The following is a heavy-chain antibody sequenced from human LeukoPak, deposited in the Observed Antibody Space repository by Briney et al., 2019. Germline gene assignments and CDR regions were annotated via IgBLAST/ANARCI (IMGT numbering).Heavy chain of an antibody. D-gene: IGHD2-2*01. V-gene: IGHV4-59*01. J-gene: IGHJ4*02. CDR2: IYYSGST. CDR3: ARGTTTFIVVVPAAAFDY. CDR1: GGSISGYY. Sequence: TSETLSLTCTVSGGSISGYYWSWIRQPPGKGLEWIGYIYYSGSTNYNPSLKSRVTISVDTSKNQFSLKLSSVTAADTAVYYCARGTTTFIVVVPAAAFDYWGQGTLVTVSS.